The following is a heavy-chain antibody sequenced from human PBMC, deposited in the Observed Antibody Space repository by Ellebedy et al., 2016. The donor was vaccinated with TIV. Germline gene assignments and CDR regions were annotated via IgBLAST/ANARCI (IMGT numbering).Heavy chain of an antibody. CDR2: IYPGDSDT. Sequence: GESLKISCKGSGYSFTRTWIGWVRQMPGRGLEWMGIIYPGDSDTKYSPSFQGQVTISADKSINTAYLQWSSLKASDTAMYYCARGSSGYYYGFDYWGQGTLVTVSS. V-gene: IGHV5-51*01. J-gene: IGHJ4*02. D-gene: IGHD3-22*01. CDR3: ARGSSGYYYGFDY. CDR1: GYSFTRTW.